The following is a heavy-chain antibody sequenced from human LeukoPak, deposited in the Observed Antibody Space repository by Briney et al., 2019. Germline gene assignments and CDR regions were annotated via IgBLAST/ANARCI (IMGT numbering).Heavy chain of an antibody. J-gene: IGHJ4*02. Sequence: GGSLRLSCAASGFTFSSYAMSWVRQAPGKGLEWVSAISGSGGSTYYADSVKGRFTISRDNSKNTLYLQMNSLRAEDTAVYYCTLVVAATRDFDYWGQGTLVTVSS. V-gene: IGHV3-23*01. CDR2: ISGSGGST. D-gene: IGHD2-15*01. CDR3: TLVVAATRDFDY. CDR1: GFTFSSYA.